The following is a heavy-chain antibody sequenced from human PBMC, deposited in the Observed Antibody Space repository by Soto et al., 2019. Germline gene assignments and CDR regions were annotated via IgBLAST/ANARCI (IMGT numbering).Heavy chain of an antibody. V-gene: IGHV3-33*01. CDR1: GFTFSSYG. J-gene: IGHJ2*01. Sequence: QVQLVESGGGVVQPGRSLRLSCAASGFTFSSYGMHWVRQAPGKGLEWVAVIWSDGSNKYYADSVKGRFTISRDNSKNKLYLQMNSLRAEDTAVYYCARDQGRYWYFDLWGRGTLVTVSS. CDR2: IWSDGSNK. CDR3: ARDQGRYWYFDL. D-gene: IGHD3-10*01.